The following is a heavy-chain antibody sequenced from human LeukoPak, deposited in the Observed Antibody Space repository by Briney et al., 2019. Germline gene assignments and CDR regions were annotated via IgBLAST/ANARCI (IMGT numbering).Heavy chain of an antibody. CDR1: GGTFSSYA. J-gene: IGHJ4*02. D-gene: IGHD5-24*01. CDR2: IIPIPGIA. CDR3: ARDPGATIARRQDY. Sequence: SVKVSCKASGGTFSSYAISWVRQAPGQGLEWMGRIIPIPGIANYAQKFQGRVTITADKSTSTAYMELSSLRSEDTAVYYCARDPGATIARRQDYWGQGTLVTVSS. V-gene: IGHV1-69*04.